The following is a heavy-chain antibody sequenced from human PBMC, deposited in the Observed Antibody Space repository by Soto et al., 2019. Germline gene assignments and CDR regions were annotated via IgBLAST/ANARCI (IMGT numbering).Heavy chain of an antibody. Sequence: KQSQTLSLTCAISGDSVSSNSAAWNWIRQSPSRGLEWLGRTYYRSKWYNDYAVSVKSRITINPDTSKNQFSLQLNSVTPEDTAVYYCARESPHIVVVIAIGAFDIWGQGTMVTVSS. D-gene: IGHD2-21*01. CDR3: ARESPHIVVVIAIGAFDI. J-gene: IGHJ3*02. V-gene: IGHV6-1*01. CDR1: GDSVSSNSAA. CDR2: TYYRSKWYN.